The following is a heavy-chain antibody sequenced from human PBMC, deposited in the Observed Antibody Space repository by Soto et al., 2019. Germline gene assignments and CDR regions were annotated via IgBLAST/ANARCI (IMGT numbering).Heavy chain of an antibody. Sequence: QVQLVESGGGVVQPGRSLRLSCAASGFTFSSYGMHWVGQAPGKGLEWVAVIWYDGSNKYYADSVKGRFTISRDNSKNTLYLQMNSLRAEDTAVYYCARGEYSSSYDAFDIWGQGTMVTVSS. J-gene: IGHJ3*02. CDR1: GFTFSSYG. D-gene: IGHD6-6*01. CDR3: ARGEYSSSYDAFDI. V-gene: IGHV3-33*01. CDR2: IWYDGSNK.